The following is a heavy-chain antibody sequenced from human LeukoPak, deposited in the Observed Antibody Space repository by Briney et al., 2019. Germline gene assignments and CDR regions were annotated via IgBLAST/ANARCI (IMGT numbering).Heavy chain of an antibody. CDR3: ARGGIAAPGGDYYFDY. D-gene: IGHD6-13*01. CDR2: INHSGST. V-gene: IGHV4-34*01. J-gene: IGHJ4*02. Sequence: SETLSLTCAVYGGSFSGYYWSWIRQPAGKGLEWIGEINHSGSTNYNPSLKSRVTISVDTSKNQFSLKLSSVTAADTAVYYCARGGIAAPGGDYYFDYWGQGTLVTVSS. CDR1: GGSFSGYY.